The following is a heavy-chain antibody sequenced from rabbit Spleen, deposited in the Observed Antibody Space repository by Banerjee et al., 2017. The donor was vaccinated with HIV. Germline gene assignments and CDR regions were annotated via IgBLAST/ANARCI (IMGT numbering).Heavy chain of an antibody. CDR3: ARDAGTSFSTYGMDL. D-gene: IGHD8-1*01. J-gene: IGHJ6*01. Sequence: QSLEESGGGLVQPEGSPTLTCKASGFSFSSSDHICWVRQAPGKGLEWISCIAGSSSGFTYSATWATGRFTISKTSSTTVTLQMTSLTAADTATYFCARDAGTSFSTYGMDLWGQGTLVTVS. V-gene: IGHV1S40*01. CDR2: IAGSSSGFT. CDR1: GFSFSSSDH.